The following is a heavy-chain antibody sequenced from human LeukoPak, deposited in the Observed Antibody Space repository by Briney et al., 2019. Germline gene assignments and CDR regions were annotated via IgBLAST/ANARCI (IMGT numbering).Heavy chain of an antibody. V-gene: IGHV3-7*01. CDR1: GLTFSGYW. CDR3: ASGNWNDRAFDI. D-gene: IGHD1-20*01. CDR2: IKQDGSER. Sequence: PGGSLRLSCAAAGLTFSGYWMSWVRQAPGKGLEWVSNIKQDGSERYYVYSVKGRFTISRDNAKNSLYLQMNSLSAEDTAVYYCASGNWNDRAFDIWGQGTMVTVSS. J-gene: IGHJ3*02.